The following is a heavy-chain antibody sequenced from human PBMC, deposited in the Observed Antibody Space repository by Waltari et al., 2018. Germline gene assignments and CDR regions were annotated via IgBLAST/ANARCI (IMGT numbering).Heavy chain of an antibody. CDR2: IYHSGST. CDR1: GGSISSSNW. D-gene: IGHD6-19*01. CDR3: APLRSSSGWFRWFDP. V-gene: IGHV4-4*02. J-gene: IGHJ5*02. Sequence: QVQLQESGPGLVKPSGTLSLTCAVSGGSISSSNWWSWVRQPPGKGLEWIGEIYHSGSTNYNPSLKSRLTISVDKSKNQFSLKLSSVTAADTAVYYCAPLRSSSGWFRWFDPWGQGTLVTVSS.